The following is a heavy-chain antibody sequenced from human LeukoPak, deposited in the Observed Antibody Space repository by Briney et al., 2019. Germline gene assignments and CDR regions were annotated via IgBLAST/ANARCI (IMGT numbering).Heavy chain of an antibody. V-gene: IGHV3-23*01. CDR1: GFTFSSYA. D-gene: IGHD4-17*01. CDR3: AKDHRPYGDYPNYGMDV. Sequence: GGSLRLSCAASGFTFSSYAMSWVRQAPGKGLEWVSAISGSGGSTYYADSVKGRFTISRDNSKNTLYLQMNSLRAEDTAVYYCAKDHRPYGDYPNYGMDVWGQGTLVTVSS. CDR2: ISGSGGST. J-gene: IGHJ6*02.